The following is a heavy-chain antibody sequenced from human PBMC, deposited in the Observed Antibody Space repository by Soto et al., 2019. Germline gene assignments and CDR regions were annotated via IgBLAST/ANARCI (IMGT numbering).Heavy chain of an antibody. CDR1: GFIVSGNH. D-gene: IGHD2-8*02. J-gene: IGHJ4*02. CDR3: ARQLGYTTGEDFDS. CDR2: ISDGGAT. V-gene: IGHV3-66*04. Sequence: VQLVESGGDVVQPGRSLRLSCAASGFIVSGNHMSWVRQAPGKGLEWISYISDGGATQYADSVKGRVTISRDSSQNTLFLEINILRTDDTAIYSCARQLGYTTGEDFDSWGQGTLVNVSS.